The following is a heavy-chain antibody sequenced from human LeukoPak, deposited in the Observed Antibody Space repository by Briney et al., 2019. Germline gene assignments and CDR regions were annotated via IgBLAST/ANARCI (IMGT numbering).Heavy chain of an antibody. J-gene: IGHJ5*02. Sequence: ASVKVSCKASGYTFNNYNIHWVRQAPGQGLEWMGIVNPSGGSTSYAQKFQGRVTMTRDMSTSTVYMELSSLRSEDTAVYYCARGTPEFNWFDPWGQGTLVTVSS. CDR2: VNPSGGST. V-gene: IGHV1-46*02. D-gene: IGHD1/OR15-1a*01. CDR3: ARGTPEFNWFDP. CDR1: GYTFNNYN.